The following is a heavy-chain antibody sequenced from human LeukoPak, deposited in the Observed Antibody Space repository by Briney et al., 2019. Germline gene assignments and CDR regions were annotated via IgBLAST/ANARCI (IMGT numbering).Heavy chain of an antibody. CDR1: GFTFDDYA. Sequence: PGRSLRLSCAASGFTFDDYAMHWVRHAPGKGLEWVSAISGSGGSTYYADSVKGRFTIFRDNSKNTLYLQMNSLRAEDTAVYYCSEDYSSGYSYYFDYWGQGTLVTVSS. CDR3: SEDYSSGYSYYFDY. D-gene: IGHD3-22*01. CDR2: ISGSGGST. V-gene: IGHV3-23*01. J-gene: IGHJ4*02.